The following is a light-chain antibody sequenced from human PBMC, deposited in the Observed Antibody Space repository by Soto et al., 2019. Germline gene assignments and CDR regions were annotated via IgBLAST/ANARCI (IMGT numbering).Light chain of an antibody. V-gene: IGLV1-40*01. J-gene: IGLJ1*01. Sequence: QFVLTQPPSVSGAPGQGVTISCTGSSSNIGAGYDVHWYQQLPGTAPKLLIYGNSNRPSGVPDRFSGSKSGTSASLAITGLQAEDEADYYCQSYDSSLSVSYVFGTGTKVTVL. CDR2: GNS. CDR1: SSNIGAGYD. CDR3: QSYDSSLSVSYV.